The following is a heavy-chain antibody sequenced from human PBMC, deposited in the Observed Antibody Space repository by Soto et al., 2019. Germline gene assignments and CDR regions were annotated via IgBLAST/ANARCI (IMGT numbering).Heavy chain of an antibody. CDR2: ISAYNGNT. J-gene: IGHJ4*02. Sequence: ASVKVSCKASGYTFTSYGLSWVRQAPGQGLEWMGWISAYNGNTNYAQNLQGRVTMTTDTSTSTAYMELRSLRSDDTAVYYCARSGNSGYYLDERGQGTPVTVSS. V-gene: IGHV1-18*01. D-gene: IGHD3-22*01. CDR3: ARSGNSGYYLDE. CDR1: GYTFTSYG.